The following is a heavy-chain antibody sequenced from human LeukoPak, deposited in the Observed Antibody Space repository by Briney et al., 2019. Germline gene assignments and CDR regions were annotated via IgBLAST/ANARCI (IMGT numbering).Heavy chain of an antibody. Sequence: SETLSLTCAVSGGSISIYYWSWIRQPPGKGLGWIGNIYFSGSTKYNPSLKSRITISINTSKKQLSLKLSSVTAADTAVYYCARGQTDFGNWGQGTLVTVSS. V-gene: IGHV4-59*01. J-gene: IGHJ4*02. CDR3: ARGQTDFGN. CDR1: GGSISIYY. CDR2: IYFSGST. D-gene: IGHD1-1*01.